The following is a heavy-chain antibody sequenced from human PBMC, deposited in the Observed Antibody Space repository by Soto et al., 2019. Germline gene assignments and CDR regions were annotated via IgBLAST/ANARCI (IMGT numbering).Heavy chain of an antibody. V-gene: IGHV1-69*13. CDR3: ATVLGGYSGSRGPFDL. J-gene: IGHJ4*02. CDR2: SIPIFETT. D-gene: IGHD1-26*01. CDR1: GGSFTNYG. Sequence: GASVKVSCKASGGSFTNYGISWLRQAPGQGLEWMGGSIPIFETTNYAQNFQGRVTITADESTGTSSMELSGLKSADTAVYFCATVLGGYSGSRGPFDLWGQGTLVTVS.